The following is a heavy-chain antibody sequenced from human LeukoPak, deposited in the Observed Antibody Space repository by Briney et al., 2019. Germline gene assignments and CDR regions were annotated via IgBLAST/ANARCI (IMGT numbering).Heavy chain of an antibody. CDR2: ISSGGGTI. D-gene: IGHD1-14*01. CDR3: ARVGTTTEPEGVGFDY. CDR1: GFTFSGYA. J-gene: IGHJ4*02. V-gene: IGHV3-23*01. Sequence: GGSLRLSCAASGFTFSGYAMSWVRQAPGKGLEWVSAISSGGGTIHYADSVKGRFTISRDNSKSTLSLPMNSLRAGDTAIYYCARVGTTTEPEGVGFDYWGQGALVTVSS.